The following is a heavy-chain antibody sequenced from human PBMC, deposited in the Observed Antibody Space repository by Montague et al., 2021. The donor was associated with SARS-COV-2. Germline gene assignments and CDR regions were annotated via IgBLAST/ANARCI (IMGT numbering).Heavy chain of an antibody. CDR3: VRDTGSAQAGFDA. D-gene: IGHD4-17*01. Sequence: CAISGDSVWINTAAWNWIRQSPSGGLEWLGRTNYRSKWTSDYATSVEGRISIDPDTSKNQFFLHPRSVTPEDTGVYYCVRDTGSAQAGFDAWGQGTLVTVSS. J-gene: IGHJ4*02. CDR1: GDSVWINTAA. V-gene: IGHV6-1*01. CDR2: TNYRSKWTS.